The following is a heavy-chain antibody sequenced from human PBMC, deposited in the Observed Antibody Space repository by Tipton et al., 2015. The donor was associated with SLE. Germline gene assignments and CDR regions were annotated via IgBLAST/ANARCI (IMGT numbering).Heavy chain of an antibody. CDR1: GASISSNSYY. CDR3: AIGQQPFDY. Sequence: LRLSCTVSGASISSNSYYWGWIRQPPGKGLEWIGEINHSGSTDYNPSLKSRVTISVDTSKNQFSLKLSSVTAADTAVYYCAIGQQPFDYWGQGTLVTVSS. J-gene: IGHJ4*02. CDR2: INHSGST. V-gene: IGHV4-39*07. D-gene: IGHD6-13*01.